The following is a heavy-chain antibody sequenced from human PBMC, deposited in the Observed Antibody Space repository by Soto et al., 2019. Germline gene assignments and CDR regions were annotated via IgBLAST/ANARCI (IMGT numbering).Heavy chain of an antibody. CDR1: GYTFTSYG. CDR2: ISAYNGNT. Sequence: QVQLVQSGAEVKKPGASVKVSCKASGYTFTSYGLSWLRQAPGQGLEWMGWISAYNGNTNYAQNLQDRVTMTSDTTTSPPSMELGSLRSYDTALYYCASDGQIPPAHGTVSYFDYCGHGSLVTVAS. J-gene: IGHJ4*01. D-gene: IGHD1-26*01. V-gene: IGHV1-18*04. CDR3: ASDGQIPPAHGTVSYFDY.